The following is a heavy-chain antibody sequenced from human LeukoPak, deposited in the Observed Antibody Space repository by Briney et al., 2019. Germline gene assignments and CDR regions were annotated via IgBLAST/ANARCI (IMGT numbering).Heavy chain of an antibody. CDR2: INSFGTTI. CDR1: GFTFSKYS. Sequence: GGSLRLSCAASGFTFSKYSMNWVRQAPGKGLEWVSFINSFGTTIHYADSMRGRFTISRDNAKNSLYLQMNSLRAEDTAVYYCARYVPDCYYYYMDVWGKGTTVTVSS. J-gene: IGHJ6*03. CDR3: ARYVPDCYYYYMDV. D-gene: IGHD1-14*01. V-gene: IGHV3-48*04.